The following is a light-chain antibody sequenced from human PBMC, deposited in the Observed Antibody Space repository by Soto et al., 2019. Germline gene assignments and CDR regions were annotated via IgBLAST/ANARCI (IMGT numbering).Light chain of an antibody. Sequence: CQSVRNNYLAWYQVRPGQAPRLLIYDASTRATGIPDRFSGSRSGTYFILTRSRLEPEDFAVYYGQQYAGSGTVSRGTQVEIK. J-gene: IGKJ4*02. CDR2: DAS. V-gene: IGKV3-20*01. CDR3: QQYAGSGT. CDR1: QSVRNNY.